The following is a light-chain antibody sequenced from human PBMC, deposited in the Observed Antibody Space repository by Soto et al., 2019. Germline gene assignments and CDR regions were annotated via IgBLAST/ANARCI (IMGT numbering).Light chain of an antibody. CDR1: QSISSY. V-gene: IGKV1-39*01. CDR2: GAS. J-gene: IGKJ4*01. CDR3: QQGYSTPPT. Sequence: DIQMTQSPSSLSASVGDRVTITCRASQSISSYLSWYQQKPGKAPNLLIYGASTLQRGVPSRFGGSGSGTDFTLTISSLQPEDFATYYCQQGYSTPPTFGGGTKVEIK.